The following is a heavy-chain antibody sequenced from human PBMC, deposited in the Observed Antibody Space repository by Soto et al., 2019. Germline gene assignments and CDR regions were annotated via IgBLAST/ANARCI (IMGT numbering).Heavy chain of an antibody. CDR2: IYQSGNT. J-gene: IGHJ4*02. CDR3: ARVMGVASGGPLAY. D-gene: IGHD2-15*01. V-gene: IGHV4-4*02. CDR1: GGSISTNNW. Sequence: QVQLQESGPGLVKPSGTLSLTCAVSGGSISTNNWWSWVRRPPGKGLEWIGEIYQSGNTNYNSSLKKRDNISIDKSKNEVSLNVRSVTAADTAVYYCARVMGVASGGPLAYWGQGALVSVSS.